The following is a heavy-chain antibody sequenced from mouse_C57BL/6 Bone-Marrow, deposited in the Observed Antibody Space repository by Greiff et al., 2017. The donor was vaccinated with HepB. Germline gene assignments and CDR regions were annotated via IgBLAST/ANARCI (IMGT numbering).Heavy chain of an antibody. Sequence: VQLQQSGADLVKPGASVKLSCIVSGFNINDTYMYWVKQRPEQGLEWIGKIDPANGNTKYDPKFQGKATITANTSSNTAYLQLSSLTSEDTAFYYCATSPSFAYWGQGTLVTVSA. CDR1: GFNINDTY. CDR3: ATSPSFAY. V-gene: IGHV14-3*02. CDR2: IDPANGNT. J-gene: IGHJ3*01.